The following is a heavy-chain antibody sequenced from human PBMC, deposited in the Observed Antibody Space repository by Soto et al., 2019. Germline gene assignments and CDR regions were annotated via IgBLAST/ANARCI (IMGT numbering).Heavy chain of an antibody. D-gene: IGHD1-26*01. CDR2: IYYSGST. CDR1: GGSISSYY. V-gene: IGHV4-59*08. Sequence: SETLSLTCTVSGGSISSYYWSWIRQPPGKGLEWIGYIYYSGSTNYNPSLKSRVTISVDTSKNQFSLKLSSVAAADTAVYYCAAISGRYTTYYFDYWGQGILVTVSS. CDR3: AAISGRYTTYYFDY. J-gene: IGHJ4*02.